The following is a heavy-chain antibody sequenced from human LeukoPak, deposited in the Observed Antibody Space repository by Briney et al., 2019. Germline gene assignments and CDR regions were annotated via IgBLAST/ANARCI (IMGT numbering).Heavy chain of an antibody. Sequence: SETLSLTCAVYGGSFSGYYWSWIRQPPGKGLEWIGEINHSGSTNYNPSLKSRVTISVDTSKNQFSLKLSSVTAADTAVYYCAGSGREVVAAFDYWGQGTLVTVSS. CDR3: AGSGREVVAAFDY. V-gene: IGHV4-34*01. CDR2: INHSGST. CDR1: GGSFSGYY. J-gene: IGHJ4*02. D-gene: IGHD2-15*01.